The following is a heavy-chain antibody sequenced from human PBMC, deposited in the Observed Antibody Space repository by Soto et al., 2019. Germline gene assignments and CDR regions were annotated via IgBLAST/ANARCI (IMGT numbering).Heavy chain of an antibody. D-gene: IGHD3-9*01. CDR2: IHYSGNTN. CDR1: GGSISSSDDF. J-gene: IGHJ3*01. V-gene: IGHV4-39*01. Sequence: SETLSLTCTVSGGSISSSDDFWGWIRQSPGKGLEWIATIHYSGNTNYYNPSLKSRVTISGDSSKNQFSLRLSSVTAADTAVYYCASRTPGTGYRWGQGTMVTVSS. CDR3: ASRTPGTGYR.